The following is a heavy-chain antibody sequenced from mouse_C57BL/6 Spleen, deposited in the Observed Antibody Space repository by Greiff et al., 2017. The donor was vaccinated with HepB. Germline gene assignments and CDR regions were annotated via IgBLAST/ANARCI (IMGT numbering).Heavy chain of an antibody. Sequence: EVKLMDSGGGLVQSGRSLRLSCATSGFTFSDFYMEWVRQAPGKGLEWIAASRNKANDYTTEYSASVKGRFIVSRDTSQSILYLQMNALRAEDTAIYYCARGYYFDYWGQGTTLTVSS. J-gene: IGHJ2*01. V-gene: IGHV7-1*01. CDR1: GFTFSDFY. CDR2: SRNKANDYTT. CDR3: ARGYYFDY.